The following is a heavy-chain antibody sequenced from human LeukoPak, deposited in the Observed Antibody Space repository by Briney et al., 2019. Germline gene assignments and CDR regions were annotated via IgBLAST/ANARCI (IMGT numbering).Heavy chain of an antibody. V-gene: IGHV3-13*01. CDR2: IGTAGDT. CDR1: GFTFSSYD. D-gene: IGHD3-22*01. J-gene: IGHJ4*02. Sequence: GGSLRLSCAASGFTFSSYDMHWVRQATGKGLEWVSAIGTAGDTYYPGSVKGRFTISRENAKDSLYLQMNSLRAGDTAAYYCARGGYYDSSGYSGTFDYWGQGTLVTVSS. CDR3: ARGGYYDSSGYSGTFDY.